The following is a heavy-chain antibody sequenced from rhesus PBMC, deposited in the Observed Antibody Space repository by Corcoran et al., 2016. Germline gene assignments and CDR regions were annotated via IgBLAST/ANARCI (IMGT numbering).Heavy chain of an antibody. J-gene: IGHJ4*01. V-gene: IGHV4-76*01. CDR3: ARAAWRSNHYQH. CDR1: GYSISSGYD. Sequence: QVQLQESGPGVVKPSETLSLTCAVSGYSISSGYDWSWIRQPPGKGLEWIGYIYGGSGSTNYNPSLKNRVTISKDTSKNQFSLKLSSVTAADTAVYYCARAAWRSNHYQHWGQGVLVTVSS. CDR2: IYGGSGST. D-gene: IGHD4-11*01.